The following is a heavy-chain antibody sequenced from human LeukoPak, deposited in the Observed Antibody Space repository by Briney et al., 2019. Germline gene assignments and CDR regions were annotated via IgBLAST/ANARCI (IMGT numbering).Heavy chain of an antibody. Sequence: GGSLRLSCAASGFTFSTYWMHWVRQVPGKGLVWVSRLNSDGSSTTYADSVKGRFTISRDNAKNTLYLQTNGLRVEDTAVYFCARGMDYYDNRGYTTDSWGQGTLVTVAS. J-gene: IGHJ4*02. V-gene: IGHV3-74*01. CDR2: LNSDGSST. CDR1: GFTFSTYW. D-gene: IGHD3-22*01. CDR3: ARGMDYYDNRGYTTDS.